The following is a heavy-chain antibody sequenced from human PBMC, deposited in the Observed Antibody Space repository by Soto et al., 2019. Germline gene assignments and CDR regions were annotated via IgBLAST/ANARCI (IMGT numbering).Heavy chain of an antibody. V-gene: IGHV1-18*01. CDR1: GYTFTSYG. CDR2: ISAYNGNT. CDR3: ARGLSRRVGYYYYYYRMDV. D-gene: IGHD2-2*03. J-gene: IGHJ6*02. Sequence: ASVKVACKASGYTFTSYGISWVRQAPGQGLEWMGWISAYNGNTNYAQKLQGRVTMTTDTSTSSAYMELRSLRSDDTAVYYCARGLSRRVGYYYYYYRMDVWGQGTTFTVYS.